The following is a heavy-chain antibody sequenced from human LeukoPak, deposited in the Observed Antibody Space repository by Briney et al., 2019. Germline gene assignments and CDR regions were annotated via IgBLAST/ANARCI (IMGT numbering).Heavy chain of an antibody. V-gene: IGHV3-7*01. CDR2: IKQDGSEK. CDR1: GFTFSSYS. D-gene: IGHD3-22*01. CDR3: AREFTISSGSDY. J-gene: IGHJ4*02. Sequence: PGGSLRLSCAASGFTFSSYSMSWVRQAPGKGLEWVANIKQDGSEKYYVDSVKGRFTISRDNAKNSLYLQMNSLRAEDTAVYYCAREFTISSGSDYWGQGTLVTVSS.